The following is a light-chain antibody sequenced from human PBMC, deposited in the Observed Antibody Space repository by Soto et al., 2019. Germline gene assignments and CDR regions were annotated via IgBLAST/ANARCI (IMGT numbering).Light chain of an antibody. V-gene: IGKV1-27*01. J-gene: IGKJ1*01. CDR1: QGSSNY. Sequence: DIQMTQSPSSLSASVGDRVTITCRASQGSSNYLAWYQQKPGKVPKLLIYAASTSQSGVPSRFSGSVSGTDFTLTISSPQPEDVATYYCQKYNSAPRTFGQGTKVEIK. CDR3: QKYNSAPRT. CDR2: AAS.